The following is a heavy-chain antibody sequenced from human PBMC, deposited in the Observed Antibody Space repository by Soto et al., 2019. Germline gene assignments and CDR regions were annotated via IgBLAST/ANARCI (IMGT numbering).Heavy chain of an antibody. D-gene: IGHD3-22*01. CDR1: GFTFSSYS. CDR3: ARVTISSGYSR. J-gene: IGHJ4*02. Sequence: EVQLVESGGGLVQPGGSPRLSCAASGFTFSSYSMNWVRQAPGKGLEWVSYISSSSSTIYYADSVKGRFTISRDNAKNSLYLQMNSLRAEDTAVYYCARVTISSGYSRWGQGTLVTVSS. V-gene: IGHV3-48*01. CDR2: ISSSSSTI.